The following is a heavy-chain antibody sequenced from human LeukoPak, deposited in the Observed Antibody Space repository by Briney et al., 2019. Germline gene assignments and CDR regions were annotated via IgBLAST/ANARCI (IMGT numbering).Heavy chain of an antibody. V-gene: IGHV1-69*01. J-gene: IGHJ3*02. CDR2: IIPIFGTA. D-gene: IGHD3-22*01. CDR3: ARGEVVVITIAFDI. CDR1: GGTFSSYA. Sequence: ASVKVSCKASGGTFSSYAISWVRQAPGQGLEWMGGIIPIFGTANYAQKFQGRVTITADESTSTAYMELSSLRSEDTAVYYCARGEVVVITIAFDIWGQGTMVTVSS.